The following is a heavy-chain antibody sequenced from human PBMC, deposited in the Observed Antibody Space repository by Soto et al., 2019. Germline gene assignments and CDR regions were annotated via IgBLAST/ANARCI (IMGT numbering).Heavy chain of an antibody. CDR3: ARHAPQMYGDYWYFDL. CDR1: GGSISSSSYY. CDR2: IYYSGST. D-gene: IGHD4-17*01. V-gene: IGHV4-39*01. Sequence: QLQLQESGPGLVKPSETLSLTCTVSGGSISSSSYYWGRIRQPPGKGLEWIGSIYYSGSTYYNPSLKRRVAIIVDASKNQSPLKQSTVTAADAAVYYCARHAPQMYGDYWYFDLWGHGTLVTVSS. J-gene: IGHJ2*01.